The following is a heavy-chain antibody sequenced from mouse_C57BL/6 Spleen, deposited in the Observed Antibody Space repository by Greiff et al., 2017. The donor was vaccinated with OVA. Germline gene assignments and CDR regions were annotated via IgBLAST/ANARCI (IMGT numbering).Heavy chain of an antibody. CDR1: GYTFTSYW. V-gene: IGHV1-72*01. D-gene: IGHD1-1*01. J-gene: IGHJ1*03. CDR2: IDPNSGGT. CDR3: ARFYGSSYPYGYFDV. Sequence: QVQLQQPGAELVKPGASVKLSCKASGYTFTSYWMHWVKQRPGRGLEWIGRIDPNSGGTKYNEKFKSKATLTVDKPSSTAYMQLSSLTSEDSAVYYCARFYGSSYPYGYFDVWGTGTTVTVSS.